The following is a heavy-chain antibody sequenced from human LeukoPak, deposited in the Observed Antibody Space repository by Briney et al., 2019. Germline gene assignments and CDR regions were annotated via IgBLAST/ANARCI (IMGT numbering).Heavy chain of an antibody. CDR1: GGSISSSNR. J-gene: IGHJ4*02. V-gene: IGHV4-4*02. CDR2: IYHSGST. Sequence: SETLSLTCDVSGGSISSSNRWSWVRQPPGKGLEWIGDIYHSGSTNFNPSLKSRVTISVDKSKNQFSLKLNSVTAADTAMYYCARVPILTYCSGTSCRYYFDYWGQGTLVTVSS. CDR3: ARVPILTYCSGTSCRYYFDY. D-gene: IGHD2-2*01.